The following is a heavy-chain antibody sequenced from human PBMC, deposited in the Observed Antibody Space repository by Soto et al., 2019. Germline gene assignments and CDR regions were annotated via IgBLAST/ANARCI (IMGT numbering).Heavy chain of an antibody. CDR2: ISAYNGYT. D-gene: IGHD6-13*01. CDR3: ARVWLTAASDDWYFDL. CDR1: GYTFTSYG. J-gene: IGHJ2*01. Sequence: QVQLVQSGAEVKKPGASVKVSCKASGYTFTSYGISWVRQAPGQGLEWMGWISAYNGYTNYAQKLQGRVTMTTDTYTSTAYMELRSLRSDDTAVYYCARVWLTAASDDWYFDLWGRGPLVTVSS. V-gene: IGHV1-18*01.